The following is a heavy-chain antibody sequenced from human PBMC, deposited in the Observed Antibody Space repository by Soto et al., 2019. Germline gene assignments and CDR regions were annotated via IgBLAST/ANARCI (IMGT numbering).Heavy chain of an antibody. D-gene: IGHD6-13*01. J-gene: IGHJ4*02. V-gene: IGHV1-46*01. CDR1: GYTFTSYY. CDR3: ARDHFIAAAGGLFDY. Sequence: ASVKVSCKASGYTFTSYYMHWVRQAPGQGLEWMGIINPSGGSTSYEQKFQGRVTMTRDTSTSTVYMELSSLRSEDTAVYYCARDHFIAAAGGLFDYWGQGPLVTVSS. CDR2: INPSGGST.